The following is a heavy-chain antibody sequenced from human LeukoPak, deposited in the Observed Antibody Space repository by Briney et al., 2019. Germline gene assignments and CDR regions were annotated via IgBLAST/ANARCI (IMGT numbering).Heavy chain of an antibody. CDR1: GYSFTSYC. J-gene: IGHJ4*02. D-gene: IGHD2-8*02. V-gene: IGHV5-51*01. Sequence: KRGEPLKISGKCSGYSFTSYCIGWGRQIAPKGLEWMGIIYSDDSESRYSPSFQRQVTISADKSIRTAYLQWSSLKASDTAINYCAKMGGVWESTLYPDYWAQATQVSVSS. CDR3: AKMGGVWESTLYPDY. CDR2: IYSDDSES.